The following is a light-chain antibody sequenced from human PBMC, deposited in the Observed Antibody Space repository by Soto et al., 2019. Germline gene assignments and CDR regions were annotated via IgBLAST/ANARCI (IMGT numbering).Light chain of an antibody. CDR3: AAWDDSLNGLYV. Sequence: VLTQPPSVSGAPGQRVTISCTGSSSNIGAGYDVNWYQQVPGTAPKLLIYTDNQRPSGVPDRFSGSKSGTSASLAISGLQSEDEADYYCAAWDDSLNGLYVFGTGTKVTVL. J-gene: IGLJ1*01. CDR1: SSNIGAGYD. CDR2: TDN. V-gene: IGLV1-44*01.